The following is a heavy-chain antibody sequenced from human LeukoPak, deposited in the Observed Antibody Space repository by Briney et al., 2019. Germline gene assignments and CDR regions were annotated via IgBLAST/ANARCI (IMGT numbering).Heavy chain of an antibody. V-gene: IGHV4-4*02. CDR2: VNLQGST. J-gene: IGHJ4*02. CDR1: GGSISNTNW. CDR3: AREGGPYRPLDY. Sequence: PSETLSLTCGVSGGSISNTNWWTWVRQPPGKGLEWIGEVNLQGSTNYNPFLKSRVAISVDKSENHISLKLTSVTAADTAVYHCAREGGPYRPLDYSGQGTLVTVAS.